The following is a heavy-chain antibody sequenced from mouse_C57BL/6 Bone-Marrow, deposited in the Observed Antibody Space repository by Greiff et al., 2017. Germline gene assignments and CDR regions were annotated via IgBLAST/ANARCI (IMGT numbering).Heavy chain of an antibody. J-gene: IGHJ2*01. V-gene: IGHV14-4*01. CDR3: RLLRGY. D-gene: IGHD1-1*01. CDR2: IDPENGDT. CDR1: GFNIKDDY. Sequence: EVQLQQSGAELVRPGASVKLSCTASGFNIKDDYMHWVKQRPEQGLERIGWIDPENGDTEYASKFQGQDTITAEPSSNTAYLQLSSLTSEDTAVYYCRLLRGYWGQGTTRTVSS.